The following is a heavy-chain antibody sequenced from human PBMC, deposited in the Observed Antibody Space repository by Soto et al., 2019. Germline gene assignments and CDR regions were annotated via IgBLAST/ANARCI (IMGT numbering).Heavy chain of an antibody. D-gene: IGHD3-10*01. CDR3: ARAPTGSYPRWEV. CDR1: GGSMSRGGQA. CDR2: IYYTGGT. J-gene: IGHJ6*01. V-gene: IGHV4-30-2*01. Sequence: SETLSLTCAVSGGSMSRGGQAWSWIRQPPGKGLEWLGFIYYTGGTYYNPSLKSRVTLSVDRSKNQFSLNLTSVTAADTAMYFCARAPTGSYPRWEVWGQGTTVTVSS.